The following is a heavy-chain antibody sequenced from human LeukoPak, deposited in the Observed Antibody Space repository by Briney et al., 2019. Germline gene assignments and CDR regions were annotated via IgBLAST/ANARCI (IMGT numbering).Heavy chain of an antibody. CDR3: TRGGYNYDSPPGDPFDY. CDR1: GGSISSYY. Sequence: PSETLSLTCTVSGGSISSYYWSWIRQPPGKGLEWIGYIYYRGNTNYNPSLKSRVTISVGMSKNQFSLKLSSVTAADTAVYYCTRGGYNYDSPPGDPFDYWGQGTLVTVSS. D-gene: IGHD5-18*01. V-gene: IGHV4-59*01. J-gene: IGHJ4*02. CDR2: IYYRGNT.